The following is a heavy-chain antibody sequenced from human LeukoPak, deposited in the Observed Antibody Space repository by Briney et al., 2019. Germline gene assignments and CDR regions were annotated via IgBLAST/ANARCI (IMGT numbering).Heavy chain of an antibody. CDR2: IGTAGDT. CDR3: ARGHQRDYDSSGYWPYGMDV. Sequence: PGGSLRLSCAASGFTFSSYDMHWVRHATGKGLEWVSAIGTAGDTYYPGSVKGRFTISRENAKNSLYLQMNSLRAEDTAVYYCARGHQRDYDSSGYWPYGMDVWGQGTTVTVSS. CDR1: GFTFSSYD. J-gene: IGHJ6*02. V-gene: IGHV3-13*01. D-gene: IGHD3-22*01.